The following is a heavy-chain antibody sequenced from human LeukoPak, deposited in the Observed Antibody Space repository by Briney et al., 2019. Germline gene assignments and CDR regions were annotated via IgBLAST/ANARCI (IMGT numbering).Heavy chain of an antibody. CDR2: ISSSSSYI. CDR3: ARDIGRGDY. D-gene: IGHD1-26*01. Sequence: GGSLRLSCAASGFTFSSYWMSWVRQAPGKGLEWVSSISSSSSYIYYADSVKGRFTISRDNAKNSLYLQMNSLRAEDTAVYYCARDIGRGDYWGQGTLVTVSS. CDR1: GFTFSSYW. V-gene: IGHV3-21*01. J-gene: IGHJ4*02.